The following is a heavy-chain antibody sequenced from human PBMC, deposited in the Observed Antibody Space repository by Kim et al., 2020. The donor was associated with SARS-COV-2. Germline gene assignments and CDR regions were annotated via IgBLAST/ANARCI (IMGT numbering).Heavy chain of an antibody. CDR1: GGSISSSSYY. CDR3: ARHGTTYDSSGPVGY. V-gene: IGHV4-39*01. Sequence: SETLSLTCTVSGGSISSSSYYWGWIRQPPGKGLEWIGSIYYSGSTYYNPSLKSRVTISVDTSKNQFSLKLSSVTAADTAVYYCARHGTTYDSSGPVGYWGQGTLVTVSS. J-gene: IGHJ4*02. CDR2: IYYSGST. D-gene: IGHD3-22*01.